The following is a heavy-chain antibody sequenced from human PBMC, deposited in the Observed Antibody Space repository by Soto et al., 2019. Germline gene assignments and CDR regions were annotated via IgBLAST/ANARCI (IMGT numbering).Heavy chain of an antibody. CDR2: IYYSGST. V-gene: IGHV4-31*03. J-gene: IGHJ6*03. D-gene: IGHD4-17*01. CDR3: ARFKAVTNYYYYYYMDV. Sequence: PSETLSLTCTVSGGSISSGGYYWSWIRQHPGKGLEWIGYIYYSGSTYYNPSLKSRVTISVDTSKNQFSLKLSSVTAADTAVYYFARFKAVTNYYYYYYMDVWGKGTTVTVS. CDR1: GGSISSGGYY.